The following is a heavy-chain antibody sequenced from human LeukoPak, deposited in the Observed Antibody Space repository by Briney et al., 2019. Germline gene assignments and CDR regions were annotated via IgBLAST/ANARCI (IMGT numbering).Heavy chain of an antibody. V-gene: IGHV1-46*01. CDR1: GYTFTSYY. CDR2: INPSGGST. D-gene: IGHD6-13*01. CDR3: ARDLKQQLVRFYYYYMDV. Sequence: GASVKVSCKASGYTFTSYYMHWVRQAPGQGLEWMGIINPSGGSTSYAQKFQGRVTMTRDMSTSTVYMELNSLRAEDTAVYYCARDLKQQLVRFYYYYMDVWGKGTTVTISS. J-gene: IGHJ6*03.